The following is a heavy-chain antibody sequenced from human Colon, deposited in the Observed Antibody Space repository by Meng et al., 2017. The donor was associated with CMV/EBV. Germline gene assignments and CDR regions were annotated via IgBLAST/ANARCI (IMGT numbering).Heavy chain of an antibody. CDR2: ISSAGIYT. V-gene: IGHV3-21*06. D-gene: IGHD2-2*01. CDR3: SRGQDFVVVPTPKNFFDP. J-gene: IGHJ5*02. Sequence: ETLSLTCAASGFSFSIDSMNWVRQAPGKGLEWIATISSAGIYTYYAASVKGRFTISRDNAKSTVYLEMNSLRAEDTAVYYCSRGQDFVVVPTPKNFFDPWGQGTLVTVSS. CDR1: GFSFSIDS.